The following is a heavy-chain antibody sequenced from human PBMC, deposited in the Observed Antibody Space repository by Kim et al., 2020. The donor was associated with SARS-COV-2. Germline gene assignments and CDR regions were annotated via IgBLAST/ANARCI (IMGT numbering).Heavy chain of an antibody. J-gene: IGHJ6*02. Sequence: GGSLRLSCAASGFTFSSYGMHWVRQAPGKGLEWVAVIWYDGSNKYYADSVKGRFTISRDNSKNTLYLQMNSLRAEDTAVYYCARDGPASYYDFWSGTSYYYYGMDVWGQGTTVTVSS. CDR1: GFTFSSYG. CDR2: IWYDGSNK. CDR3: ARDGPASYYDFWSGTSYYYYGMDV. V-gene: IGHV3-33*01. D-gene: IGHD3-3*01.